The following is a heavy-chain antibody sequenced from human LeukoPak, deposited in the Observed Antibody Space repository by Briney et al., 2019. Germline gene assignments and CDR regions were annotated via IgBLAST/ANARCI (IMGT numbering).Heavy chain of an antibody. Sequence: PGGSLRLSCAASEFTFSSYAMQWVRQAPGKGLEWVAFISYDGSNKYYADSVKSRFTISRDNSKNTLYLQMNSLRPDDTAVYYCARVFRFGSSDAWGQGILVTVSS. J-gene: IGHJ5*02. CDR1: EFTFSSYA. V-gene: IGHV3-30*04. CDR3: ARVFRFGSSDA. CDR2: ISYDGSNK. D-gene: IGHD6-13*01.